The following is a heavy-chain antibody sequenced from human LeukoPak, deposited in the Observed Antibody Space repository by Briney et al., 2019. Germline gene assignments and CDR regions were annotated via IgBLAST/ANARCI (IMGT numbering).Heavy chain of an antibody. V-gene: IGHV3-7*03. Sequence: GESLRLSCAASGFTVSSNYMSWVRQAPGKGLEWVANINEGGNEKNYVDSVKGRFTASRDNAQNSLYLQMNSLRVEDTAVYYCARHPNSNWDYWGQGTLVTVSS. CDR2: INEGGNEK. D-gene: IGHD6-13*01. CDR1: GFTVSSNY. J-gene: IGHJ4*02. CDR3: ARHPNSNWDY.